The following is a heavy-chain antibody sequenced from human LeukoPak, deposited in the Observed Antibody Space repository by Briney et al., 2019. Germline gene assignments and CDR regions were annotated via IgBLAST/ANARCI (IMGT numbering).Heavy chain of an antibody. D-gene: IGHD2-21*01. CDR1: GGSFSGYY. Sequence: SETLSLTCAVYGGSFSGYYWSWIRQPPGKGLEWIGGINHSGSTNYNPSLKSRVTISVDTSKNQFSLKLSSVTAADTAVYYCARNSPAVSNWFDPWGQGTLVTVPS. CDR3: ARNSPAVSNWFDP. J-gene: IGHJ5*02. CDR2: INHSGST. V-gene: IGHV4-34*01.